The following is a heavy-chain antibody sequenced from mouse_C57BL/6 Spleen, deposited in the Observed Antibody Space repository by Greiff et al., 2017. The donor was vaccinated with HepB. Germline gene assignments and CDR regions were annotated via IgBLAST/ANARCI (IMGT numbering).Heavy chain of an antibody. CDR2: IYPSDSET. CDR3: ARRTAQAYYYAMDY. D-gene: IGHD3-2*02. V-gene: IGHV1-61*01. J-gene: IGHJ4*01. Sequence: QVQLQQPGAELVRPGSSVKLSCKASGYTFTSYWMDWVKQRPGQGLEWIGNIYPSDSETHYNQKFKDKATLTVDKSSSTAYMQLSSLTSEDSAVYYCARRTAQAYYYAMDYWGQGTSVTVSS. CDR1: GYTFTSYW.